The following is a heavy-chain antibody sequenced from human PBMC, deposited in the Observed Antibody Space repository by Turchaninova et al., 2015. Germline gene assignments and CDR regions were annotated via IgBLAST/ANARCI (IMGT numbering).Heavy chain of an antibody. CDR3: TRRNGDCSSTSCYFNLDK. CDR2: MWKDGTTK. CDR1: GFTFRSFG. V-gene: IGHV3-33*01. J-gene: IGHJ4*02. D-gene: IGHD2-2*01. Sequence: QVQLVESGGGVVQPGRSLRISCAASGFTFRSFGMHWVRQAPGKGMGWVAVMWKDGTTKYSEDSVKCRFTISRDNSKNTLYLQMNSLRAEDTAVYFCTRRNGDCSSTSCYFNLDKWGQGTLVTVSS.